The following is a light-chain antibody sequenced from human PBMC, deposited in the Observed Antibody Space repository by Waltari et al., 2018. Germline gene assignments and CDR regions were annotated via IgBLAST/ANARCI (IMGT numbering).Light chain of an antibody. CDR3: VLSMGSGIWV. CDR1: SGRLPTPYH. Sequence: QTVVTQEPSLSVSPGGTVTPPFGFSSGRLPTPYHPRWYQQAPGQAPRTLIFDTNTRSSGVPDRFSGSILDNKAALTITGAQADDESDYYCVLSMGSGIWVFGGGTKLTVL. V-gene: IGLV8-61*01. J-gene: IGLJ3*02. CDR2: DTN.